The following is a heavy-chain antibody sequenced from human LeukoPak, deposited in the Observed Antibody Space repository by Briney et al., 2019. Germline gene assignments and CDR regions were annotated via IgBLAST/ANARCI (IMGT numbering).Heavy chain of an antibody. CDR3: AKASGRQSGGPWWYYFDF. V-gene: IGHV3-53*01. CDR1: GFTVSSNF. J-gene: IGHJ4*02. CDR2: IYSGGST. Sequence: PGGSLRLSCAASGFTVSSNFMSWVRQAPGKGLEWVPIIYSGGSTYYADSVKGRFTISRDNSKDTLYLQMNSLRAEDTAVYYCAKASGRQSGGPWWYYFDFWAQGTLVTVSS. D-gene: IGHD2-8*02.